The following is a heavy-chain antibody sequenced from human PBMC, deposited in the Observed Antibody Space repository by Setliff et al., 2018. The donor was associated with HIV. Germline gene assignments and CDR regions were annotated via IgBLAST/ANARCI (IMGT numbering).Heavy chain of an antibody. V-gene: IGHV3-23*02. J-gene: IGHJ4*02. CDR2: ISHTGRNT. CDR1: AFTCSNYA. Sequence: GGSLRLSCAASAFTCSNYAMGWVRQVPGKGLEWVAGISHTGRNTYYGDSVKGRFTISRDDSKNTLYLQMNSLKTEDTAVYYCTTGFYGSRSYYMAGFASWGQGTLVTVSS. CDR3: TTGFYGSRSYYMAGFAS. D-gene: IGHD3-10*01.